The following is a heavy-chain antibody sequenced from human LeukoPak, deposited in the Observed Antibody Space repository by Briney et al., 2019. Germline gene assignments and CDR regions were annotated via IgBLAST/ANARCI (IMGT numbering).Heavy chain of an antibody. Sequence: GGSLRLSCAASGFTFSSYGMHWVRQAPGKGLEWVAVISYDGSNKYYEDSVKGRFTISRDNSKNTLYLQMNSLRAEDTAVYYCAATRDGYNFRPFDYWGQGTLVTVSS. CDR3: AATRDGYNFRPFDY. D-gene: IGHD5-24*01. CDR2: ISYDGSNK. CDR1: GFTFSSYG. J-gene: IGHJ4*02. V-gene: IGHV3-30*03.